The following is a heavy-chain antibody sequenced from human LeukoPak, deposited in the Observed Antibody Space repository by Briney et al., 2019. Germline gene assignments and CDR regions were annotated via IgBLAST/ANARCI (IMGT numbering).Heavy chain of an antibody. CDR3: AKDIREGPSVRFYYYYMDV. V-gene: IGHV3-43D*03. J-gene: IGHJ6*03. Sequence: PGGSLRLSCAASGFTFDEHGLHWVRQAPGKGLEWVALISWDGGSTYYADSVKGRFTISRDNTKNSLYLQMNSLRTEDTALYYCAKDIREGPSVRFYYYYMDVWGKGTTVTVSS. CDR1: GFTFDEHG. D-gene: IGHD4-17*01. CDR2: ISWDGGST.